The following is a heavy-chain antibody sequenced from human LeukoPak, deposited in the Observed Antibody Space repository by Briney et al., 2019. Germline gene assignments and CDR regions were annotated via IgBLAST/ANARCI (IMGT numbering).Heavy chain of an antibody. J-gene: IGHJ3*01. Sequence: SETLSLTCSVSGGSISTYYWNWIRQPPGKGLEWIGYIYYSGITDCNPSLKSRVTISVDTSKNQFSLNLSSVTAADTAIYYCAREGDGFNDAFDFWGPGTVVTVSS. V-gene: IGHV4-59*01. CDR2: IYYSGIT. D-gene: IGHD5-24*01. CDR1: GGSISTYY. CDR3: AREGDGFNDAFDF.